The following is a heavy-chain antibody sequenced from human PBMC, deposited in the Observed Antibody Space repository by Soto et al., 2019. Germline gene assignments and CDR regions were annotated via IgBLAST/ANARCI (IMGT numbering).Heavy chain of an antibody. CDR2: ISYDGSTK. CDR1: GFTFSSYG. CDR3: AKDGREGYCSSTSCYGDYFDY. J-gene: IGHJ4*02. V-gene: IGHV3-30*18. D-gene: IGHD2-2*01. Sequence: QVQLVESGGGVVQPGRSLRLSCAASGFTFSSYGMHWVRQAPGKGLEWVAVISYDGSTKDYADSVKGRFTISRDNSKNTLYLQMNSLRAEDTAVYYCAKDGREGYCSSTSCYGDYFDYWGQGTLVTVSS.